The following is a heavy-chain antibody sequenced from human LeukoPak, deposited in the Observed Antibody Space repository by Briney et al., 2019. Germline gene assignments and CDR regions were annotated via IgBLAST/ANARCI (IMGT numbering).Heavy chain of an antibody. D-gene: IGHD3-10*01. J-gene: IGHJ6*02. CDR3: ATRPGSYYYGMDV. V-gene: IGHV1-2*02. CDR1: GYTFTGYY. Sequence: ASVKVSCKASGYTFTGYYMHWVRQAPGQGLEWMGWINPNSGGTNYAQKFQGRVTMTRDTSISTAYMELSRLRSDDTAVYYCATRPGSYYYGMDVWGQGTTVTVSS. CDR2: INPNSGGT.